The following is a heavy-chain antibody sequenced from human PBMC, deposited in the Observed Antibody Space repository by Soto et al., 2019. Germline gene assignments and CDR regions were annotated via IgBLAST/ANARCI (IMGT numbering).Heavy chain of an antibody. V-gene: IGHV4-34*09. D-gene: IGHD3-22*01. J-gene: IGHJ3*02. Sequence: TLSLTCAVYGGSCSGYYWIWIRQPPGKGLEWIGEINHSGSTNYNPSLKSRVTISVDTSKNQFSLKLSSVTAADTAVYYCARDSSDYYDSSGYWPYDAFDIWGQGTMVTVSS. CDR3: ARDSSDYYDSSGYWPYDAFDI. CDR1: GGSCSGYY. CDR2: INHSGST.